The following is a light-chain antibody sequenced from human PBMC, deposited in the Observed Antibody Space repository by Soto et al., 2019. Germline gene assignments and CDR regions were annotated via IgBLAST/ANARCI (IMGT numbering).Light chain of an antibody. CDR3: QSYDSSLSVHYV. V-gene: IGLV1-40*01. J-gene: IGLJ1*01. CDR2: GNS. Sequence: QAVVTQPPSVSGAPGQRVTISCTGSSSNIGAGYDVHWYQQLPGTAPKLLIYGNSNRPSGVPDRFSGSKSGTSASLAITGLQAEDEADYYCQSYDSSLSVHYVFGTGTQLTVL. CDR1: SSNIGAGYD.